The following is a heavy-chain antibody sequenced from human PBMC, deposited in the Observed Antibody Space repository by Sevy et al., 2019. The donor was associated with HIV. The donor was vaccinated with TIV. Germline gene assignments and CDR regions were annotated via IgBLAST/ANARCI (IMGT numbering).Heavy chain of an antibody. CDR3: AKDREFDSSGYYEVSVFDY. J-gene: IGHJ4*02. CDR2: ISGSGGST. Sequence: GGSLRLSCAASGFTFSSYAMSWVRQAPGKGLEWVSAISGSGGSTYYADSVKGRFTISRDNSKNTLYLQMNSLRAEDTTVYYCAKDREFDSSGYYEVSVFDYWGQGTLVTVSS. V-gene: IGHV3-23*01. D-gene: IGHD3-22*01. CDR1: GFTFSSYA.